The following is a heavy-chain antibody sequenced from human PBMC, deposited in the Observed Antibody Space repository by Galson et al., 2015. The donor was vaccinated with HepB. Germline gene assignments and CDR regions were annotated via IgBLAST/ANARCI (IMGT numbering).Heavy chain of an antibody. CDR3: ASDPAVQRDFDWYDH. V-gene: IGHV3-30*04. D-gene: IGHD2/OR15-2a*01. CDR2: LSYDGTKT. Sequence: SLRLSCAASGLTFSIYAMHWVRQAPGKGLEWVAVLSYDGTKTFYADSVKGRFTVSRDNSKNTLYLQMNSLRPEDTAMYYCASDPAVQRDFDWYDHWGQGTLVTVSS. CDR1: GLTFSIYA. J-gene: IGHJ5*02.